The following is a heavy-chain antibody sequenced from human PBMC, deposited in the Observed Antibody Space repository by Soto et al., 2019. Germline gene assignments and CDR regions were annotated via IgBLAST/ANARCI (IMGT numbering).Heavy chain of an antibody. D-gene: IGHD4-17*01. J-gene: IGHJ4*02. CDR1: GGSFSGYY. CDR2: INHSGST. CDR3: ARGWNMTTVQPNSLRFDY. V-gene: IGHV4-34*01. Sequence: PSETLSLTCAVYGGSFSGYYWSWIRQPPGKGLEWIGEINHSGSTNYNPSLKSRVTISVDTSKNQFSLKLSSVAAADTAVYYCARGWNMTTVQPNSLRFDYWGQGTLVTVSS.